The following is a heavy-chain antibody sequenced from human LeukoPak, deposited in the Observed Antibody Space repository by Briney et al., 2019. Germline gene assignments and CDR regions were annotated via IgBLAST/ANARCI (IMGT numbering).Heavy chain of an antibody. J-gene: IGHJ4*02. V-gene: IGHV3-48*03. CDR3: ARDRLFGNLPDY. CDR2: ISSSGSSI. Sequence: PGGSLRLSCAASGFTFSSYEMNWVRQAPGKGLEWISYISSSGSSISYADSVKGRFTISRDNAKNSLNLQMNSLRAEDTAVYDCARDRLFGNLPDYWVQGTLVTVSS. D-gene: IGHD1-7*01. CDR1: GFTFSSYE.